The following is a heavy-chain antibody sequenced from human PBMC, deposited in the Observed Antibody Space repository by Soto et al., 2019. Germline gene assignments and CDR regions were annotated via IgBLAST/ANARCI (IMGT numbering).Heavy chain of an antibody. CDR1: CGSVSSGSYY. V-gene: IGHV4-61*01. J-gene: IGHJ4*02. CDR3: ARLVRSLHFDY. CDR2: IYYSGST. D-gene: IGHD2-8*02. Sequence: SETLSLTCTVSCGSVSSGSYYWSWIRQPPGKGLEWIGYIYYSGSTNDNPSLKSRVTISVDTSKNQFSLKLSSVTAADTAVYYCARLVRSLHFDYWGQGTPVTVSS.